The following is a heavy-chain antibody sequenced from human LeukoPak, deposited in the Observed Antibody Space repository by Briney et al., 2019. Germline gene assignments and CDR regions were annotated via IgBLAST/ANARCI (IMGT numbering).Heavy chain of an antibody. J-gene: IGHJ5*01. D-gene: IGHD6-19*01. CDR1: GFTFSDHS. CDR3: ARVRYDSGWFDY. V-gene: IGHV3-11*04. CDR2: VTGSGNSR. Sequence: GGSLRLSCAASGFTFSDHSMTWVRQAPGKGLECIASVTGSGNSRVFADSVKGRFSISRDNAKNSSDLQLNNLSAEDTATYYCARVRYDSGWFDYWGQGTLVTVSS.